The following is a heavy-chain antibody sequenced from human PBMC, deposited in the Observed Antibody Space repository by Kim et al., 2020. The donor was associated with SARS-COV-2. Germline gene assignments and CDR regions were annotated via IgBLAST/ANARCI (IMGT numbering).Heavy chain of an antibody. J-gene: IGHJ2*01. CDR3: AKARSTMTYWYFDL. D-gene: IGHD4-17*01. V-gene: IGHV3-30*02. Sequence: AESVKGRFTISRDNSKNTLYLQTNSLRAEDTAVYYCAKARSTMTYWYFDLWGRGTLVTVSS.